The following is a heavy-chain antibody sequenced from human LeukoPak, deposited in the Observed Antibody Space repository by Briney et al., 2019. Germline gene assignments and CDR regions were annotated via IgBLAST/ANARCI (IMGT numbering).Heavy chain of an antibody. Sequence: VASVKVSCKASGYTFTGYYMHWVRQAPGQGLEWMGWINPNSGGTNYAQKFQGRVTMTRDTSISTAYMELSRLRSDDTAVYYCARTVGGYYDILTGYFDYWGQGTLVTVSS. D-gene: IGHD3-9*01. CDR3: ARTVGGYYDILTGYFDY. J-gene: IGHJ4*02. CDR1: GYTFTGYY. CDR2: INPNSGGT. V-gene: IGHV1-2*02.